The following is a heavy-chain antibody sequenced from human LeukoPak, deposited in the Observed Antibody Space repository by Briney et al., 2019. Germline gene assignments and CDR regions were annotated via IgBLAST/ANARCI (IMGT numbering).Heavy chain of an antibody. V-gene: IGHV3-11*04. CDR3: ASGFRYSSGPDAFDL. J-gene: IGHJ3*01. CDR1: GFTFSDSY. CDR2: ISNSGSSI. D-gene: IGHD6-19*01. Sequence: GGSLRLSCAASGFTFSDSYMTWIRQAPGKGLEWVSYISNSGSSIYYADSVKGRFTTSRDNAKSSLYLQMNSLRAEDTAVYYCASGFRYSSGPDAFDLWGQGTMVTVSS.